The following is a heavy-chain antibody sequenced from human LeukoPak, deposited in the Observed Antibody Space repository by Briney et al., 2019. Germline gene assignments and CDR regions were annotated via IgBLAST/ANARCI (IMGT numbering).Heavy chain of an antibody. Sequence: ASVKVSCKASGYTFTGYCMHWVRQAPGQGLEWMGWINPKSGGTNYAQKFQGRVTMTRDTSISTTYMELSRLRSDDTAVYYCSRDLGISGWYAPPLGYFDYWGQGTLVTVSS. V-gene: IGHV1-2*02. CDR2: INPKSGGT. CDR3: SRDLGISGWYAPPLGYFDY. J-gene: IGHJ4*02. CDR1: GYTFTGYC. D-gene: IGHD6-19*01.